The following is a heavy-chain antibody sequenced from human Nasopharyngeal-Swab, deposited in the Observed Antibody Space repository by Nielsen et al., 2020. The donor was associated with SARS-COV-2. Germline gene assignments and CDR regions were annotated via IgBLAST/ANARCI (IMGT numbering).Heavy chain of an antibody. CDR3: ATSFSRTGRDYYYGMDV. Sequence: ASVKVSCKVSGYTLTELSMHWVRQAPGKGLEWMGGFDPEDGETIYAQKFQGRVTMTEDTSTDTAYMELSSLRSEDTAVYYCATSFSRTGRDYYYGMDVWGQGTTVTVSS. J-gene: IGHJ6*02. CDR1: GYTLTELS. V-gene: IGHV1-24*01. CDR2: FDPEDGET. D-gene: IGHD1-1*01.